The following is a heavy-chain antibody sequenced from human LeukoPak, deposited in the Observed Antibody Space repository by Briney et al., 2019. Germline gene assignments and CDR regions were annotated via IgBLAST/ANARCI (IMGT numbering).Heavy chain of an antibody. J-gene: IGHJ6*03. CDR1: GFTFSSYA. CDR3: AKVAVAAYQDYYYYMDV. Sequence: PGGSLRLSCAASGFTFSSYAMSWVRQAPGKGLEWVSAISGSGGSTYYAGSVKGRFTISRDNSKNTLYLQMNSLRAEDTAVYYCAKVAVAAYQDYYYYMDVWGKGTTVTVSS. V-gene: IGHV3-23*01. CDR2: ISGSGGST. D-gene: IGHD6-19*01.